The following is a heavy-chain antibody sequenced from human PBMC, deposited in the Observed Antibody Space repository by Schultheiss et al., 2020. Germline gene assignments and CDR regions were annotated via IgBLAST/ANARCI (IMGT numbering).Heavy chain of an antibody. CDR1: GGSFSGYY. CDR2: IYHSGST. D-gene: IGHD2-2*01. CDR3: ARGYCSSTSCPGGNWFDP. V-gene: IGHV4-38-2*01. Sequence: SETLSLTCAVYGGSFSGYYWGWIRQPPGKGLEWIVSIYHSGSTYYNPSLKSRVTISVDTSKNQFSLKLSSVTAADTAVYYCARGYCSSTSCPGGNWFDPWGQGTLVTVSS. J-gene: IGHJ5*02.